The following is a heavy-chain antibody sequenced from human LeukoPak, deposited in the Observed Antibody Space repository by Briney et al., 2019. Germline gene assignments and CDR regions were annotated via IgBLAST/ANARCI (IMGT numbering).Heavy chain of an antibody. D-gene: IGHD2-8*01. V-gene: IGHV4-59*01. CDR3: ARRVYEAAIDC. J-gene: IGHJ4*02. CDR1: GGSHSSDY. CDR2: ISYSGST. Sequence: SGTLSLTCTVSGGSHSSDYWSWIRQPPGKGLEWIGYISYSGSTNYNPSLKSRVTLSVDTSKNQFSLKLSSVTAADTAVYYCARRVYEAAIDCWGQGTLVTVSS.